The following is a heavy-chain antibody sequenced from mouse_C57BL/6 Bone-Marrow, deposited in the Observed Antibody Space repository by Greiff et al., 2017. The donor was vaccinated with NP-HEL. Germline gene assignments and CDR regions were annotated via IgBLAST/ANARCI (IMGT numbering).Heavy chain of an antibody. Sequence: EVQVVESGGDLVKPGGSLKLSCAASGFTFSSYGMSWVRQTPDKRLEWVATISSGGSYTYYPDSVKGRFTISRDNAKNTLYLQMSSLKSEDTAMYYCARRILRYSWYFDVWGTGTTVTVSS. CDR1: GFTFSSYG. CDR2: ISSGGSYT. CDR3: ARRILRYSWYFDV. D-gene: IGHD1-1*01. V-gene: IGHV5-6*01. J-gene: IGHJ1*03.